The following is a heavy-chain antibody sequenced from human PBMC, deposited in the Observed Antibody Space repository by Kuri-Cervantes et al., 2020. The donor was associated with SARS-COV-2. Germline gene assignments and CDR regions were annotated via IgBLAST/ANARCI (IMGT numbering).Heavy chain of an antibody. D-gene: IGHD6-6*01. CDR2: IYYSGST. Sequence: LRLSCTVSGGSISSGSYYWSWIRQPPGKGLEWIGYIYYSGSTYYNPSLKSRVTISVDTSKNQFSLKLSSVTAADTAVYYCARSLQLVRFDYWGQGTLVTVSS. CDR3: ARSLQLVRFDY. V-gene: IGHV4-30-4*08. CDR1: GGSISSGSYY. J-gene: IGHJ4*02.